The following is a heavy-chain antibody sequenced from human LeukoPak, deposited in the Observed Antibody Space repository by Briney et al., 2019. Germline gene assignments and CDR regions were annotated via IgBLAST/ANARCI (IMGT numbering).Heavy chain of an antibody. V-gene: IGHV4-34*01. CDR3: ARLPPMTTFSPTVRYYYYYMDV. CDR1: GGSFSGYY. J-gene: IGHJ6*03. CDR2: INHSGST. D-gene: IGHD4-11*01. Sequence: PSETLSLTCAVYGGSFSGYYWSWIRQPPGKGLEWIGEINHSGSTNYNPSLKSRVTISVDTSKNQFSLKLSSVTAADTAVYYCARLPPMTTFSPTVRYYYYYMDVWGKGTTVTVSS.